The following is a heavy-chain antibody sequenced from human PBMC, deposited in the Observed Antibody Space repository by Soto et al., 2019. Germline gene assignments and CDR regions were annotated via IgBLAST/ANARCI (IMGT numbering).Heavy chain of an antibody. J-gene: IGHJ5*02. D-gene: IGHD2-15*01. V-gene: IGHV4-59*01. CDR2: IYYSGST. Sequence: SETLSLTCTVSGGSSSSYYWSWIRQPPGKGLEWIGYIYYSGSTNYNPSLKSRVTISVDTSKNQFSLKLSSVTAADTAVHYRARDREYCSGGSCYSWFDPWGQGTLVTVSS. CDR3: ARDREYCSGGSCYSWFDP. CDR1: GGSSSSYY.